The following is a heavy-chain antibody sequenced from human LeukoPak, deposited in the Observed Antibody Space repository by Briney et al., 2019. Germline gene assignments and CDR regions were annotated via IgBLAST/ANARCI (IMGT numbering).Heavy chain of an antibody. Sequence: GGSLRLSCAASGFTFSSYAMSWVRQAPGKGLEWVSGISGSGGSTYYADSVKSRFTISRDNSKNTLYLQVNSLRAEDTAVYYCAKGGKWDVTPFDYWGQGTLVTVSS. V-gene: IGHV3-23*01. D-gene: IGHD1-26*01. CDR2: ISGSGGST. J-gene: IGHJ4*02. CDR1: GFTFSSYA. CDR3: AKGGKWDVTPFDY.